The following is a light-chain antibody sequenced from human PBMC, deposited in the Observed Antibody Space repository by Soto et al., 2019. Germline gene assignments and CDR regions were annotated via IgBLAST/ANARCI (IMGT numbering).Light chain of an antibody. V-gene: IGKV1-5*03. CDR1: QTLSSC. CDR3: QHRKSYPDT. J-gene: IGKJ4*01. CDR2: KAS. Sequence: DIKMTQSPATLSWSTGERATISCRASQTLSSCLAWYQQKPGNAPRLVIYKASNRATGIPSRFSGSGSGTEFTLTISSLQPEDFAVYYCQHRKSYPDTFGEGTEVDNK.